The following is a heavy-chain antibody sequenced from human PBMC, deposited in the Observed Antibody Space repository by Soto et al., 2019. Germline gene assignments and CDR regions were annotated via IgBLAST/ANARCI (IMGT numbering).Heavy chain of an antibody. V-gene: IGHV3-9*01. D-gene: IGHD6-13*01. J-gene: IGHJ3*02. CDR1: GFTFDDYA. Sequence: GGSLRLSCAASGFTFDDYAMHWVRQAPGKGLEWVSGISWNSGSIGYADSVKGRFTISRDNAKNSLYLQMNSLRAEDTALYYCAKDIFAAAGTFCAFDIWGQGTMVTVSS. CDR3: AKDIFAAAGTFCAFDI. CDR2: ISWNSGSI.